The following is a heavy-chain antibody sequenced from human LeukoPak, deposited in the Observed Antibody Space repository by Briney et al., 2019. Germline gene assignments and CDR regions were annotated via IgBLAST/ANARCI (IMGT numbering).Heavy chain of an antibody. Sequence: GGSLRLSCAASGSTFSSYSMNWVRQAPGKGLEWVSSISSSSSYIYYADSVKGRFTISRDNAKNSLYLQMNSLRAEDTAVYYCARDFGGDGYNFGYWGQGTLVTVSS. CDR1: GSTFSSYS. J-gene: IGHJ4*02. CDR3: ARDFGGDGYNFGY. D-gene: IGHD5-24*01. V-gene: IGHV3-21*01. CDR2: ISSSSSYI.